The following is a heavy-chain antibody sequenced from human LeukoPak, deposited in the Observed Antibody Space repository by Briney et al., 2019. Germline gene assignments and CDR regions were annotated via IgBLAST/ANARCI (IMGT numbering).Heavy chain of an antibody. Sequence: GGSLRLSCAASGFTFSSYAMHWVRQAPGKGLEWVAVISYDGSNKYYADSVKGRFTISRDNSKNTLYLQMNSLRAEDTAVYYCARAQGVCTNGVCYGSAFDIWGQGTMVTVSS. V-gene: IGHV3-30*04. CDR1: GFTFSSYA. D-gene: IGHD2-8*01. CDR2: ISYDGSNK. CDR3: ARAQGVCTNGVCYGSAFDI. J-gene: IGHJ3*02.